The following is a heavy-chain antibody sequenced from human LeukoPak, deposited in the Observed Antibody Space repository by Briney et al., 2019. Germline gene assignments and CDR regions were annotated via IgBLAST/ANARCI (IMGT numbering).Heavy chain of an antibody. CDR3: AKRVAEQSTSWYIDI. Sequence: GGSLRLSCAASGYTYSSYTMLWVRQAPGKGLEWVSAIDGSGVTSFYGDSVKAWFTISRDNSKNTLYLQMNSLRAEDTALYYCAKRVAEQSTSWYIDIWGLGTMVTVSS. CDR2: IDGSGVTS. V-gene: IGHV3-23*02. CDR1: GYTYSSYT. J-gene: IGHJ3*02. D-gene: IGHD6-19*01.